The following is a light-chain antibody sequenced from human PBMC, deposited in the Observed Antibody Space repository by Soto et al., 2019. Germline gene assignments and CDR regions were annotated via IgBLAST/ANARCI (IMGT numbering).Light chain of an antibody. CDR3: LLIYGGVQPV. CDR1: TGAVTSGHS. CDR2: GTR. V-gene: IGLV7-43*01. J-gene: IGLJ2*01. Sequence: QAVVTQEPSVTVSPGGTVTLTCATNTGAVTSGHSPNWIQQKPGQAPRSLIFGTRNKYSWTPARFSGSLIGDKAALTLSGVQPEDEAEYYCLLIYGGVQPVFGGGTKLTVL.